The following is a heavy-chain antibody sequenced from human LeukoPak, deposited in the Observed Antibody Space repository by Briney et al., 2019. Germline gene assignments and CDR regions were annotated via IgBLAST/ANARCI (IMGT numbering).Heavy chain of an antibody. CDR1: GFTFNRFY. CDR3: ARDYFPWWVTSIDY. Sequence: GGSLRLSCSASGFTFNRFYLHWVRQAPGKGLEWVAVISYDGSNKYYADSVKGRFTISRDNSKNTLYLQMNSLRAEDTAVYYCARDYFPWWVTSIDYWGQGTLVTVSS. D-gene: IGHD4-17*01. J-gene: IGHJ4*02. CDR2: ISYDGSNK. V-gene: IGHV3-30*04.